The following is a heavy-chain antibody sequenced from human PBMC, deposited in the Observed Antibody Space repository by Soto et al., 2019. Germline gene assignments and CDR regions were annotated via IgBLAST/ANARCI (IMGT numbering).Heavy chain of an antibody. CDR1: GGSFSGYY. J-gene: IGHJ6*02. CDR3: ASSKSNYYYGMDV. Sequence: SETLSLTCAVYGGSFSGYYWSWIRQPPGKGLEWIGEINHSGSTNYNPSLKRRVTISVDTSKNQFSLKLSSVTAADTAVYYCASSKSNYYYGMDVWGQGTTVTVSS. CDR2: INHSGST. V-gene: IGHV4-34*01.